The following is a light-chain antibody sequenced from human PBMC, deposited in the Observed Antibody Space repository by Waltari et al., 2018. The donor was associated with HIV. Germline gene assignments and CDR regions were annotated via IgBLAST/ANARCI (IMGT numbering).Light chain of an antibody. CDR3: AAWDDSLSAWV. V-gene: IGLV1-44*01. Sequence: QSVLTQPPSASGTPGQRVTISCSGSSSNIGRNTVNRFQQLPGTAPKLLIHSNNQRPSGVPDRLSGSKSDTSASLAISGLQSEDEADYYCAAWDDSLSAWVFGGGTKLAVL. J-gene: IGLJ3*02. CDR1: SSNIGRNT. CDR2: SNN.